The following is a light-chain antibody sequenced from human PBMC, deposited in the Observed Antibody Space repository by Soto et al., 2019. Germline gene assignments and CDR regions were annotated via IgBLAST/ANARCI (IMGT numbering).Light chain of an antibody. CDR2: DVS. CDR1: SSDVGGYNY. CDR3: SSYTSSSTLMV. V-gene: IGLV2-14*01. J-gene: IGLJ2*01. Sequence: QSALTQPASVSGSPGQSITISCTGTSSDVGGYNYVSWYQQHPGKAPKLMIYDVSKRPSGVSNRFSGSNSGNTASLTLSGLRAEDEADYYCSSYTSSSTLMVFGGGTKLTVL.